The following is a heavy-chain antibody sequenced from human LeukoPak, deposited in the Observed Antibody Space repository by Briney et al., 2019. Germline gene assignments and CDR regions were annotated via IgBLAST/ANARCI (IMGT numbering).Heavy chain of an antibody. Sequence: SETLSLTCTVSGGPISGAITWGWVRQPPGKGLEWSGNIHYDGRTASNPSLKSRVTMSLDTSTNQFSLKVNSVTATDTALYYCARVVTAAGLDLWGQGILVTISS. D-gene: IGHD6-25*01. CDR1: GGPISGAIT. J-gene: IGHJ5*02. CDR2: IHYDGRT. CDR3: ARVVTAAGLDL. V-gene: IGHV4-39*07.